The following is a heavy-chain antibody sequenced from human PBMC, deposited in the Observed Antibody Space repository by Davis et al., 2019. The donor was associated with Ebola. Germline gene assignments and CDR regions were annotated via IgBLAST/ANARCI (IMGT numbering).Heavy chain of an antibody. CDR2: INTRGDAR. V-gene: IGHV3-48*02. CDR3: ARDYLFAFDS. CDR1: GFPFTSYS. Sequence: PGGSLRLPCVTSGFPFTSYSFNWVRKSPGRGLEWFANINTRGDARVYADSVKGRFTISRDDATNSVYLQMDPLKHEDAAVYYCARDYLFAFDSWGQGTPVTVSS. J-gene: IGHJ4*02.